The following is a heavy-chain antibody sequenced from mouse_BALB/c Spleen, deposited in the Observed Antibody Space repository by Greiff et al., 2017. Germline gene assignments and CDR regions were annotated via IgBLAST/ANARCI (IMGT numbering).Heavy chain of an antibody. Sequence: EVQGVESGPGLVKPSQSLSLTCTVTGYSITSDYAWNWIRQFPGNKLEWMGYISYSGSTSYNPSLKSRISITRDTSKNQFFLQLNSVTTEDTATYYCATDSGTPFDYWGQGTTLTVSS. CDR1: GYSITSDYA. D-gene: IGHD4-1*01. CDR2: ISYSGST. CDR3: ATDSGTPFDY. V-gene: IGHV3-2*02. J-gene: IGHJ2*01.